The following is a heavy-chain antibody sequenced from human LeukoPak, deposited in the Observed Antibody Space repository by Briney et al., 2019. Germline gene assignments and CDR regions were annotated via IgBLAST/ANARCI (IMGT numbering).Heavy chain of an antibody. V-gene: IGHV4-39*02. CDR3: ARLGAGPTYYDFWSGYSSFYFDY. CDR1: GDSISTGDYY. Sequence: PSETLSLTCTVSGDSISTGDYYWSWIRRPPGKGLEWIGGISASGNTYYNPSLKSRITISIDTSKNHFSLKLSSVTAADTAVYYCARLGAGPTYYDFWSGYSSFYFDYWGQGTLVTVSS. J-gene: IGHJ4*02. CDR2: ISASGNT. D-gene: IGHD3-3*01.